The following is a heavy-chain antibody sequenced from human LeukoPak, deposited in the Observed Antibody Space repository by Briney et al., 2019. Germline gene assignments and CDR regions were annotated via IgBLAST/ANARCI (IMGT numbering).Heavy chain of an antibody. D-gene: IGHD3-10*01. J-gene: IGHJ5*02. V-gene: IGHV1-69*04. CDR3: ASTYYYGSGSYQLQNWFDP. CDR2: IIPILGIA. CDR1: RGTFSSYA. Sequence: SVKVSCKASRGTFSSYAISWVRQAPGQGLEWMGRIIPILGIANYAQKFQGRVTITADKSTSTAYMELSSLRSEDTAVYYCASTYYYGSGSYQLQNWFDPWGQGTLVTVSS.